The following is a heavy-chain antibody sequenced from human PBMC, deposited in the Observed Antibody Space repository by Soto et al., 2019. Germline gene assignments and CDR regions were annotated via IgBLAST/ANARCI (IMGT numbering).Heavy chain of an antibody. CDR1: GYTFTSHG. CDR3: ARDDGVGGYSYGYVDY. Sequence: ASVKVSCKAPGYTFTSHGISWLPQPPGQGRGWMGWMSAYQRNRSYAQKLQGRGTMTTDAPTSTAYRELRSRRSDDTAVYYCARDDGVGGYSYGYVDYWGQGALVTVSS. D-gene: IGHD5-18*01. V-gene: IGHV1-18*01. J-gene: IGHJ4*02. CDR2: MSAYQRNR.